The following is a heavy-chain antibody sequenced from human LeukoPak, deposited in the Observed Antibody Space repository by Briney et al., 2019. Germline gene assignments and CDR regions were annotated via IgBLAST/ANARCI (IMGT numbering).Heavy chain of an antibody. CDR1: GFTFSSYA. CDR2: ISYDGSNK. D-gene: IGHD3-10*01. J-gene: IGHJ5*02. Sequence: GGSLRLSCAASGFTFSSYAMHWVRQAPGKGLEWVAVISYDGSNKYYADSVKGRFTISRDNSKNTLYLQMNSLRAEDTAVYYCARGSYGSGSYWFDPWGQGTLVTVSS. V-gene: IGHV3-30*04. CDR3: ARGSYGSGSYWFDP.